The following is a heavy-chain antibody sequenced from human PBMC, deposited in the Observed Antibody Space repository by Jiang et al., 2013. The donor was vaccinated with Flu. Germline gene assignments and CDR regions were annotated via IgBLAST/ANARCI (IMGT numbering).Heavy chain of an antibody. V-gene: IGHV4-59*08. D-gene: IGHD6-13*01. CDR2: VYYSGST. Sequence: PGLVKPSETLSLTCTVSGGSMSGSYWSWVRQPPSKGLEWIGNVYYSGSTNYNPSLKSRVTISVDTSKNQFSLKLSSVTATDTAVYYCARQSYSRSWNTEFDYWGQGTLVTVSS. CDR3: ARQSYSRSWNTEFDY. J-gene: IGHJ4*02. CDR1: GGSMSGSY.